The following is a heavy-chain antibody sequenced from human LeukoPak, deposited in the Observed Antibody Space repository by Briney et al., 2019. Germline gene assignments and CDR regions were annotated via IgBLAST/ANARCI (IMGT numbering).Heavy chain of an antibody. Sequence: ASVTVSCKASGGTFSSYAISWVRQAPGQGLEWMGRIIPILGIANYAQEFQGRVTITADKSTSTAYMELSSLRSEDTAVYYCACDILTGYYLVDYWGQGTLVTVSS. J-gene: IGHJ4*02. CDR2: IIPILGIA. CDR1: GGTFSSYA. D-gene: IGHD3-9*01. V-gene: IGHV1-69*04. CDR3: ACDILTGYYLVDY.